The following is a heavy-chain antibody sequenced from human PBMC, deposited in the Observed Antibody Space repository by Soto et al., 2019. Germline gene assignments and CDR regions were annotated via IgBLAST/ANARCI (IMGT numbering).Heavy chain of an antibody. D-gene: IGHD3-3*01. V-gene: IGHV1-2*04. J-gene: IGHJ4*02. CDR2: INPNSGGT. CDR3: ARGGYIFPDFSFDY. CDR1: GYTFTGYY. Sequence: GASVKVSCKASGYTFTGYYMHWVRQAPGQGLEWMGWINPNSGGTNYAQKFQGWVTMTRDTSISTAYMELSRLRSDDTAEYYCARGGYIFPDFSFDYWGQGTLVTVSS.